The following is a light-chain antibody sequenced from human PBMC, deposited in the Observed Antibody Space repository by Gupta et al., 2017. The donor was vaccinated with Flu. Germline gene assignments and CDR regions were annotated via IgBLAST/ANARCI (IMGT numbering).Light chain of an antibody. CDR2: KAS. V-gene: IGKV1-5*03. J-gene: IGKJ4*01. CDR3: QQDNSYSLT. Sequence: PSTRSASVGDRVTITCRASQSISSWVAWYQQKPGKAPKLLIYKASSVESGVPSRFSGSGSGTEFTLTISSLQPDDFATYYCQQDNSYSLTFGGGTKVEIK. CDR1: QSISSW.